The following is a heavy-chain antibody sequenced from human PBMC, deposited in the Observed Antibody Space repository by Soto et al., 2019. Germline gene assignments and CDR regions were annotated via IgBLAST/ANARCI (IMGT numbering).Heavy chain of an antibody. Sequence: NVACKASGYSFTVDGSSWLRQTPGQGLEWMGWISAYNGNTNYAQKLQGRVTMTTDTSTSTAYMELRSLRSDDTAVYYCSRSPGQKGKWLLWAYFAYWGQGTLVTVSP. D-gene: IGHD3-3*01. CDR2: ISAYNGNT. V-gene: IGHV1-18*01. CDR1: GYSFTVDG. J-gene: IGHJ4*02. CDR3: SRSPGQKGKWLLWAYFAY.